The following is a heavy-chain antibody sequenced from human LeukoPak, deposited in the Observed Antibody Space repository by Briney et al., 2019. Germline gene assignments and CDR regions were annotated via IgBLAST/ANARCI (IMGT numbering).Heavy chain of an antibody. CDR3: ARVGTVTTRYFDY. CDR2: IYYSGST. CDR1: GGSISSGGYY. J-gene: IGHJ4*02. Sequence: SETLSLTCTVSGGSISSGGYYWSWLRQHPGKGLEWIGYIYYSGSTYYNPSLKSRVTISVDTSKNQFSLKLSSVTAADTAVYYCARVGTVTTRYFDYWGQGTLVTVSS. V-gene: IGHV4-31*03. D-gene: IGHD4-17*01.